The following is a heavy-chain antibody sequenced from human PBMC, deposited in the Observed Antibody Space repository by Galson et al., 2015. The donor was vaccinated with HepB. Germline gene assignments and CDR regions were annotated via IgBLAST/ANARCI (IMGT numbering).Heavy chain of an antibody. CDR3: ARIPRGYYYGYDAFDI. CDR2: ISSSSSYI. CDR1: GFTFSSCS. V-gene: IGHV3-21*01. J-gene: IGHJ3*02. Sequence: SLRLSCAASGFTFSSCSMNWVRQAPGKGLEWVSSISSSSSYIYYADSVKGRFTISRDNAKNSLYLQMNSLRAEDTAVYYCARIPRGYYYGYDAFDIWGQGTMVTVSS. D-gene: IGHD3-22*01.